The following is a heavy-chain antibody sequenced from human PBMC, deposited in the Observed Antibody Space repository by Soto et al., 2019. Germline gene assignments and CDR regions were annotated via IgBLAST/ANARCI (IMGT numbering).Heavy chain of an antibody. Sequence: QVQLQESGPGLVKPSETLSLTCTVSGGSVSSGSYYWSWIRQPPGKGLEWIGYIYYSGSTNCNPSLKSRVTISVDTSKNQFSLKLSSVTAADTAVYYCARDRDGDYGLSGVDYWGQGTLVTVSS. CDR2: IYYSGST. CDR1: GGSVSSGSYY. CDR3: ARDRDGDYGLSGVDY. J-gene: IGHJ4*02. D-gene: IGHD4-17*01. V-gene: IGHV4-61*01.